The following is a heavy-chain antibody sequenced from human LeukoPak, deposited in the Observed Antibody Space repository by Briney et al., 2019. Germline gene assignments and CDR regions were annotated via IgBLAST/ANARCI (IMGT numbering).Heavy chain of an antibody. V-gene: IGHV4-39*07. J-gene: IGHJ4*02. Sequence: SETLSLACTVSGYSISSSSDYWGWIRQPPGKGLEWIGSIYSSGSTYYNPSLKSRVTISVDTSNNQFSLKLSSVTAADTAIYYCARGYCTNAVCSLGPTQAWGQGTLVTVSS. CDR2: IYSSGST. CDR1: GYSISSSSDY. D-gene: IGHD2-8*01. CDR3: ARGYCTNAVCSLGPTQA.